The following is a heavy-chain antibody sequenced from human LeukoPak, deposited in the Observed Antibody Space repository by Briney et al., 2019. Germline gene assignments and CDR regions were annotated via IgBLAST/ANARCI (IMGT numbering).Heavy chain of an antibody. J-gene: IGHJ4*02. CDR2: IYSSGTT. V-gene: IGHV4-39*07. D-gene: IGHD6-13*01. Sequence: SETLSLTCNVSGDTIISTTYCWVWIRQPPGKGLEWIGSIYSSGTTYYNPSLKSRVTISVDTSKNQFSLRLSSVTAADTAVYYCARVTGYVMEDYFDYWGQGTLVTVSP. CDR3: ARVTGYVMEDYFDY. CDR1: GDTIISTTYC.